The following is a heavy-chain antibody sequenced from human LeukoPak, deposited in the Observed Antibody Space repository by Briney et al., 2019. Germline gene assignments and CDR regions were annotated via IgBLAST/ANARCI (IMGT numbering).Heavy chain of an antibody. CDR2: ISGSGGDT. Sequence: GGSLRLSCAASGFTFDSYAMSWVRQAPGKGLEWVSVISGSGGDTYYADSVKGRFTISGDNSKNTVYLQMNSLRAEDTALYYCAKGGVYGDYYFDYWGQGTLVTVSS. CDR1: GFTFDSYA. D-gene: IGHD4-17*01. J-gene: IGHJ4*02. CDR3: AKGGVYGDYYFDY. V-gene: IGHV3-23*01.